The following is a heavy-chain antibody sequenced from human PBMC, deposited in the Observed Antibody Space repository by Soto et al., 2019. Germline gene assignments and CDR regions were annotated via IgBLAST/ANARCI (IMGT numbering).Heavy chain of an antibody. D-gene: IGHD7-27*01. CDR2: IDHSGRA. CDR1: AGSIRSGDYY. J-gene: IGHJ4*02. V-gene: IGHV4-30-4*01. CDR3: AGELGTFYFDH. Sequence: QVQLQESGPGLVKPSQTLSLTCTVSAGSIRSGDYYWTWNRQPPGKGLEWIGYIDHSGRAYYNPSLKSRATISIDTSNNQFSLKMTSVTDADTAVYYCAGELGTFYFDHWGQGTLVTVSS.